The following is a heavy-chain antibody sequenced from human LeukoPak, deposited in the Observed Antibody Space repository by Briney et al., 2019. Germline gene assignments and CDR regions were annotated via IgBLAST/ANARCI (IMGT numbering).Heavy chain of an antibody. CDR2: IIPIFGTA. CDR1: GGTFSSYA. J-gene: IGHJ4*02. CDR3: ARLVVYCSSTSCYRDTYYFDY. V-gene: IGHV1-69*13. Sequence: ASVKVPCKASGGTFSSYAISWERQAPGQGLEWMGGIIPIFGTANYAQKFQGRVTITADESTSTAYMELSSLRSEDTAVYYCARLVVYCSSTSCYRDTYYFDYWGQGTLVTVSS. D-gene: IGHD2-2*02.